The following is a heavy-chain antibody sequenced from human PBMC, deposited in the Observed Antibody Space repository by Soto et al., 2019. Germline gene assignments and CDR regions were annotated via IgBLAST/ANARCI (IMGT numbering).Heavy chain of an antibody. J-gene: IGHJ6*04. CDR1: GGSLSSYY. D-gene: IGHD3-10*01. V-gene: IGHV4-59*01. Sequence: SETLSLTCTVSGGSLSSYYWSWIRQPPGKGLEWTGYIYYSGSTNYNPSLKSRVTISVDTSKNQFSLKLSSVTAADTAVYYCASTYYYGSGSYYKGNMDVWGKGTTVTVSS. CDR3: ASTYYYGSGSYYKGNMDV. CDR2: IYYSGST.